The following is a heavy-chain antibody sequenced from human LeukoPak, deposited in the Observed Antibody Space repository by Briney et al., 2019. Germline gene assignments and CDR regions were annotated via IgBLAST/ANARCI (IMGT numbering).Heavy chain of an antibody. J-gene: IGHJ4*02. Sequence: GGSLRLSCAASGFTFDDYGRRWVGQAQGKGVEWVSGINCNGGSTRYAASVKAPFTISRDNANTSLYLQMNSLRAEDTALYYCATTTDYSSSSGDYWGQGTLVTVSS. V-gene: IGHV3-20*04. CDR2: INCNGGST. D-gene: IGHD6-6*01. CDR3: ATTTDYSSSSGDY. CDR1: GFTFDDYG.